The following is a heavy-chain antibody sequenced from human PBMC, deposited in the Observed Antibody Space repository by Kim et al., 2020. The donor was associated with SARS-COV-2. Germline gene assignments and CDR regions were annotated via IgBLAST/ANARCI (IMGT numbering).Heavy chain of an antibody. V-gene: IGHV1-69*13. D-gene: IGHD3-22*01. CDR1: GGTFSSYA. J-gene: IGHJ3*02. CDR3: ARSILRTYYYDSSGWGLMNDAFDI. Sequence: SVKVSCKASGGTFSSYAISWVRQAPGQGLEWMGGIIPIFGTANYAQKFQGRVTITADESTSTAYMELSSLRSEDTAVYYCARSILRTYYYDSSGWGLMNDAFDIWGQGTMVTVSS. CDR2: IIPIFGTA.